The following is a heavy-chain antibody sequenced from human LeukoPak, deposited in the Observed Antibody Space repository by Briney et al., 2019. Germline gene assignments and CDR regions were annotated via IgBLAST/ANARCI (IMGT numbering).Heavy chain of an antibody. CDR1: GYTFTGYY. CDR2: INPNSGGT. CDR3: ARAGGGYYYYYGMDV. Sequence: ASVKVSCKASGYTFTGYYMHWVRQAPGQGLEWMGWINPNSGGTNYAQKFQGRVTMTRDTSTSTVYMELSSLRSEDTAVYYCARAGGGYYYYYGMDVWGQGTTVTVSS. J-gene: IGHJ6*02. D-gene: IGHD3-16*01. V-gene: IGHV1-2*02.